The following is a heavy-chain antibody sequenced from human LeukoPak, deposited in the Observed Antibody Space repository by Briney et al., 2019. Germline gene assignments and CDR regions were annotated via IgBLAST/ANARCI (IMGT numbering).Heavy chain of an antibody. CDR3: ARGRAAAGRRGWFDP. CDR1: GYTFTSYD. Sequence: ASVKVSCKASGYTFTSYDINWVRQATGQGLEWMGWMNPNSGNTGYAQMFQGRVTMTRNTSISTAYMELSSLRSEDTAVYYCARGRAAAGRRGWFDPWGQGTLVTVSS. J-gene: IGHJ5*02. CDR2: MNPNSGNT. V-gene: IGHV1-8*01. D-gene: IGHD6-13*01.